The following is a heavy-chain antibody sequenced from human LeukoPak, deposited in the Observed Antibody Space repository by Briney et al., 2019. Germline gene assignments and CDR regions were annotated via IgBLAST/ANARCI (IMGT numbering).Heavy chain of an antibody. CDR1: GGSMSSSSYY. J-gene: IGHJ5*02. CDR3: ARLGAGFNMGRGVMYWFDP. V-gene: IGHV4-39*01. Sequence: PSETLSLTCTVSGGSMSSSSYYWGWIRQPPGKGLEWIGSMYYSGSTYYDPSLKSRVTISVDTSKNQFSLKLTSVTAADTAVYYCARLGAGFNMGRGVMYWFDPWGQGTLVTVSS. CDR2: MYYSGST. D-gene: IGHD3-10*01.